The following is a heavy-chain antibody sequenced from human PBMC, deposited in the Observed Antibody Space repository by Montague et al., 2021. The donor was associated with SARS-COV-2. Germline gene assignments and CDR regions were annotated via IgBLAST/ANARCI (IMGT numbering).Heavy chain of an antibody. Sequence: SETLSLTCSVTGYSFSSGYYWGWLRQSPGRGLEWIGTVHHSEATYYNPSLQRRVTISVDPTKNQFSLKLISVTAADTAVYYCARVDVLTMVRGIIRGGCYFDYWGQGTLVTVSS. CDR2: VHHSEAT. CDR3: ARVDVLTMVRGIIRGGCYFDY. D-gene: IGHD3-10*01. V-gene: IGHV4-38-2*02. J-gene: IGHJ4*02. CDR1: GYSFSSGYY.